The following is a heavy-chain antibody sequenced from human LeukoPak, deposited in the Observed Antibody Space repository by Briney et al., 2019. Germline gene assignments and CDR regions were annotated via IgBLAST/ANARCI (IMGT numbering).Heavy chain of an antibody. Sequence: GGSLRLSCAASGFTFSSYSMNWVRQAPGKGLEWVSSISSSSYIYYADSVKGRFTISGDNAKNSLYLQMNSLRAEDTAVYYCARAGYSYAKSDYWGQGTLVTVSS. D-gene: IGHD5-18*01. CDR3: ARAGYSYAKSDY. V-gene: IGHV3-21*01. CDR1: GFTFSSYS. J-gene: IGHJ4*02. CDR2: ISSSSYI.